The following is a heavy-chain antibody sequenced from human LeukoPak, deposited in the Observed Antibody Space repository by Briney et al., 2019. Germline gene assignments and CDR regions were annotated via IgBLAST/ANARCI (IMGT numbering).Heavy chain of an antibody. D-gene: IGHD5-12*01. J-gene: IGHJ4*02. Sequence: SVKVSCKASGGTFSSYAISWVRQAPGQGLEWMGGIIPIFGTANYAQRFQGRVTITADESTSTAYMELSSLRSEDTAVYYCARDLDITEVATAERSFDYWGQGTLVTVSS. CDR2: IIPIFGTA. V-gene: IGHV1-69*13. CDR3: ARDLDITEVATAERSFDY. CDR1: GGTFSSYA.